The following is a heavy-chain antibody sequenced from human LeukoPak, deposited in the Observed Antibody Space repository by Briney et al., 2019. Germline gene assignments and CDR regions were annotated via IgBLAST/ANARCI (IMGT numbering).Heavy chain of an antibody. CDR3: ARSDISIVRGAMV. CDR2: ISGYNGNT. V-gene: IGHV1-18*01. CDR1: GYTFTTYG. D-gene: IGHD3-10*01. J-gene: IGHJ4*02. Sequence: ASVKVSCKASGYTFTTYGISWVRQAPGQGLEWMGWISGYNGNTNYAQKFQGRITMTTETSTSTAYMELRSLRSDDTAVYYCARSDISIVRGAMVWGQGTLVIVSS.